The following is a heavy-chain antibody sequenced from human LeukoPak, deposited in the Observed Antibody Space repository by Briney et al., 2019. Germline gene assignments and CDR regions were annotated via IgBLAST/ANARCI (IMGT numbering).Heavy chain of an antibody. D-gene: IGHD3-3*01. CDR3: AKDRKRITVFGVVPDY. Sequence: GGSLRLSCAASGFTFSSYAMSWVRQAPGKGLEWVSAISGSGGSTYYADSVKGRFTISRDNSKNTLYLQMNSLRAEDTAVYYCAKDRKRITVFGVVPDYWGQGTLVTVSS. V-gene: IGHV3-23*01. CDR1: GFTFSSYA. CDR2: ISGSGGST. J-gene: IGHJ4*02.